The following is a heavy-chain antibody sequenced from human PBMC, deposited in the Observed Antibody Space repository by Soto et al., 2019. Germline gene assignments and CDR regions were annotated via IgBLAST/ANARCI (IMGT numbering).Heavy chain of an antibody. J-gene: IGHJ4*02. D-gene: IGHD3-9*01. CDR1: GYTFTSYY. V-gene: IGHV1-8*01. Sequence: ASVKVSCKASGYTFTSYYINWVRHATGHGLEWMGWMNPNSGYTVYAQKFQGRVTMTRNTSISTAYMELSSLRSEDTAVYYCATGMYFDILTGYYKVECPEYWGRG. CDR3: ATGMYFDILTGYYKVECPEY. CDR2: MNPNSGYT.